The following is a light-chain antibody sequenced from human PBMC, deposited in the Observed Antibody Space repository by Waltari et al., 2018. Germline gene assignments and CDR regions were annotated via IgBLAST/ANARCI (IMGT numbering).Light chain of an antibody. CDR3: ASWDDSLNGWV. Sequence: QSVLTQPPSASGSPGQKVTISCSGSTSNIGTKTVNWYQQFPRTAPKVVIHSNHHRPSGVPDRFSGSKSGTSASLAISGLQSEDEADYYCASWDDSLNGWVFGGGTKLTVL. V-gene: IGLV1-44*01. CDR1: TSNIGTKT. J-gene: IGLJ3*02. CDR2: SNH.